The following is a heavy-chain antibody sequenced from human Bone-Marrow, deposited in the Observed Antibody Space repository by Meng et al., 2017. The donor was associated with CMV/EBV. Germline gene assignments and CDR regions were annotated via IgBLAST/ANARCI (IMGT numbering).Heavy chain of an antibody. CDR1: GFTFNNYG. CDR3: AKDQVLRYFDWLFYGMDV. V-gene: IGHV3-30*02. J-gene: IGHJ6*02. CDR2: IGFDGSNE. D-gene: IGHD3-9*01. Sequence: GESLKISCGASGFTFNNYGMHWVRQAPGKGLEWVAFIGFDGSNECYADSVKGRFTISRDNSKNTLYLQMNSLRAEDTAVYYCAKDQVLRYFDWLFYGMDVWGQGTTVTVSS.